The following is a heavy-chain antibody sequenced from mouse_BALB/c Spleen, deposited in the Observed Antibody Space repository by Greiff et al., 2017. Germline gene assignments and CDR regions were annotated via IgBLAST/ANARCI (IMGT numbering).Heavy chain of an antibody. Sequence: EVMLVESGGGLVKPGGSLKLSCAASGFAFSSYDMSWVRQTPEKRLEWVAYISSGGGSTYYPDTVKGRFTISRDNAKNTLYLQMSSLKSEDTAMYYCARHAPYEDYWGQGTTLTVSS. J-gene: IGHJ2*01. D-gene: IGHD1-1*01. CDR3: ARHAPYEDY. V-gene: IGHV5-12-1*01. CDR1: GFAFSSYD. CDR2: ISSGGGST.